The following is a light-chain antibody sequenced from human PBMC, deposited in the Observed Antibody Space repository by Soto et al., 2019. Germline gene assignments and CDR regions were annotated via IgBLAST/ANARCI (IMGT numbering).Light chain of an antibody. V-gene: IGKV1-12*01. CDR2: AAS. J-gene: IGKJ5*01. Sequence: DIPMTQSPSSVSASVGDRVTITCRASQGIGSWLAWYQQKAGKAPKLLIFAASTLQSGVPPRFSGTGSGADFTLIISSLQPEDFATYYCQQADSLPITFGQGTRLEI. CDR3: QQADSLPIT. CDR1: QGIGSW.